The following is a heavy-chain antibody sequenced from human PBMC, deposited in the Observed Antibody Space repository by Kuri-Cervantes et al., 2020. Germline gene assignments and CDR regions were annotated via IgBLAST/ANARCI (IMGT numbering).Heavy chain of an antibody. V-gene: IGHV3-33*01. J-gene: IGHJ4*02. Sequence: GGSLRLSCAASGFTFSSYGMHWVRQAPGKGLEWVAVIWYDGSNKYYADSVKGRFTISRDNSKNTLYLQMNSLRAEDTAVYFCVRDSLNNDIFSPRFDYWGQGSLVTVSS. D-gene: IGHD3-9*01. CDR1: GFTFSSYG. CDR3: VRDSLNNDIFSPRFDY. CDR2: IWYDGSNK.